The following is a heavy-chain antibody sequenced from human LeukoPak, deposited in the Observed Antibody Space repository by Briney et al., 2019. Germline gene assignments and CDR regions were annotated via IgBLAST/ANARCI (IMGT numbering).Heavy chain of an antibody. J-gene: IGHJ3*02. Sequence: GGSLRLSCAASGFTFSSYWMSWVRQAPGKGLEWVANIKQDGSEKYYVDSVKGRFTISRDNAKNSLYLQMNSLRAEDTAVYYCARDLGAYGSGSYYNGGAFDIWGQGTMVTVSS. CDR2: IKQDGSEK. CDR1: GFTFSSYW. CDR3: ARDLGAYGSGSYYNGGAFDI. V-gene: IGHV3-7*01. D-gene: IGHD3-10*01.